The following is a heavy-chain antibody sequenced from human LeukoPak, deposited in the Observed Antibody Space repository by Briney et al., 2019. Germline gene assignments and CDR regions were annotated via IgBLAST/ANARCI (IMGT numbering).Heavy chain of an antibody. CDR3: VPSANYYYFDY. V-gene: IGHV1-2*02. D-gene: IGHD4/OR15-4a*01. CDR2: INPKSGGT. J-gene: IGHJ4*02. Sequence: ASVKVSCKASGYAFTNYYMHWVRQGPGLGFEWMGWINPKSGGTSYPQKFQGRLTMTRDTSISTAYMELSRLGSDDTAVYYCVPSANYYYFDYWGQGTLVTVSS. CDR1: GYAFTNYY.